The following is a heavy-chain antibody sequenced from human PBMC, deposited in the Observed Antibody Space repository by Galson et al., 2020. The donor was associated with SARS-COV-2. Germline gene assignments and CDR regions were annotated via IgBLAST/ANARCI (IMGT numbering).Heavy chain of an antibody. D-gene: IGHD3-10*01. Sequence: KMSGPTLVKPTQTLTLTCTFSGFSLSTSGVGVAWIRQAPGKALEWLALIYWDDDTRHSPSLKNRLTITRATSKNQVVLKMTNMDPGDTATYYGAHTLEASAFDAGGQGTLVTVSS. CDR1: GFSLSTSGVG. J-gene: IGHJ5*02. V-gene: IGHV2-5*02. CDR2: IYWDDDT. CDR3: AHTLEASAFDA.